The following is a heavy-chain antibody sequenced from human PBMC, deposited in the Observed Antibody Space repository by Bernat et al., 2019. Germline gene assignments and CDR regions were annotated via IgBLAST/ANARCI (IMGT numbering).Heavy chain of an antibody. D-gene: IGHD2-21*01. Sequence: QVQLVQSGAEVKKPGASGKVSGKASGYTFTSYDINWVRQATGQGLEGRGWMNPNSGNTGYAQKFQGRVTMTRNTSISTAYMELSSLRSEDTAVYYCARVYSGGLYYYYYYGMDVWGQGTTVTVSS. J-gene: IGHJ6*02. CDR3: ARVYSGGLYYYYYYGMDV. CDR1: GYTFTSYD. CDR2: MNPNSGNT. V-gene: IGHV1-8*01.